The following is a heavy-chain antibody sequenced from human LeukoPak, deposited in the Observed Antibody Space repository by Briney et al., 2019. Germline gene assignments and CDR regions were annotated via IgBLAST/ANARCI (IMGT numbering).Heavy chain of an antibody. CDR3: ARDPWYYDSSGYQFDY. V-gene: IGHV1-2*06. J-gene: IGHJ4*02. CDR1: GYTFTGYY. Sequence: ASVEVSCKASGYTFTGYYMHWVRQAPGQGLEWMGRINPNSGGTNCAQKFQGRVTMTRDTSISTAYMELSRLRSDDTAVYYCARDPWYYDSSGYQFDYWGQGTLVTVSS. D-gene: IGHD3-22*01. CDR2: INPNSGGT.